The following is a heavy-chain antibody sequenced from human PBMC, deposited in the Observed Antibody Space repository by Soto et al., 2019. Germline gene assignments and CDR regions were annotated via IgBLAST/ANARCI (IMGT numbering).Heavy chain of an antibody. D-gene: IGHD5-18*01. CDR2: MQPNSGNT. Sequence: GASVKVSCKASGYTFTSYDINWVRQAAGQGLEWMGWMQPNSGNTGSAQKFQGRVTMTRDTSTNTAYMELSGLRSEDTAQGASLKVSCNASGYTFTSYDI. V-gene: IGHV1-8*01. J-gene: IGHJ3*02. CDR3: LKVSCNASGYTFTSYDI. CDR1: GYTFTSYD.